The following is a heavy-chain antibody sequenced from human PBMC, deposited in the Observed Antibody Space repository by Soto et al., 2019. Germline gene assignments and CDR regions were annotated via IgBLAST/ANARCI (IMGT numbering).Heavy chain of an antibody. D-gene: IGHD2-15*01. CDR3: ASDGVVVAATPADGMDV. CDR2: ISSSSSTI. V-gene: IGHV3-48*02. J-gene: IGHJ6*02. CDR1: GFTFSSYS. Sequence: GGSLRLSCAASGFTFSSYSMNWVRQAPGKGLEWVSYISSSSSTIYYADSVKGRFTISRDNAKNSLYLQMNSLRDEETAVYYCASDGVVVAATPADGMDVWGQGTTVTVSS.